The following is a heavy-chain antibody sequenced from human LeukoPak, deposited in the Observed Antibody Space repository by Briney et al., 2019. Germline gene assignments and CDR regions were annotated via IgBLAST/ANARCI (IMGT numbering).Heavy chain of an antibody. CDR3: ARDAGNSGYGCDL. J-gene: IGHJ5*02. CDR2: IRYTGET. D-gene: IGHD5-12*01. CDR1: GFTFSSYA. Sequence: PGGSLRLSCAASGFTFSSYAMSWVRQAPGKGLEWVSHIRYTGETFYADSVEGRFTISKDNARNSLYLQMNDLRGEDTAIYYCARDAGNSGYGCDLWGQGTLVTVSS. V-gene: IGHV3-23*01.